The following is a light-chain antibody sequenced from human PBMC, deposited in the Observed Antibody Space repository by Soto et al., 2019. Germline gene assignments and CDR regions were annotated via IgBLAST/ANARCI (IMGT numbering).Light chain of an antibody. CDR1: NSNIGRHT. J-gene: IGLJ3*02. Sequence: QSVLTQPPSASGTPGQRVTISCSGSNSNIGRHTVNWYQQLPGTAPKLLIYTDNQRPSGVPDRFSDSKSGTAASLAICGLPSEDEAEYYCAAWDDSLQAWVFGGGTKLTVL. CDR3: AAWDDSLQAWV. V-gene: IGLV1-44*01. CDR2: TDN.